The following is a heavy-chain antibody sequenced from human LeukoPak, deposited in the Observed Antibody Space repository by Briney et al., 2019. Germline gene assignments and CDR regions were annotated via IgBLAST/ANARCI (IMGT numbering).Heavy chain of an antibody. CDR2: ISDSGGGT. Sequence: PGGSLRLSCAASGFTLSNAWMSWVRQAPGTGLEWVSAISDSGGGTYYAASVRGRFTISRDNSKNTLHLQMNSLRAEDTAVYYCAKYYYDSSGSRHFDYWGQGTLVTVSS. CDR1: GFTLSNAW. J-gene: IGHJ4*02. CDR3: AKYYYDSSGSRHFDY. D-gene: IGHD3-22*01. V-gene: IGHV3-23*01.